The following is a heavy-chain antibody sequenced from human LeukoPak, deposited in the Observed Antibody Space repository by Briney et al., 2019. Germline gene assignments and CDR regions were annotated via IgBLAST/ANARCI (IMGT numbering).Heavy chain of an antibody. CDR2: IYYSGST. D-gene: IGHD3-22*01. CDR1: GGSVSSGSYY. J-gene: IGHJ4*02. CDR3: ARSQYYDSSGYYVFYFDY. V-gene: IGHV4-61*01. Sequence: SETLSLTCTVSGGSVSSGSYYWSWIRQPPGKGLEWIGYIYYSGSTNYNPSLRSRVTISVDTSKNQFSLKLSSVTAADTAVYYCARSQYYDSSGYYVFYFDYWGQGTLVTVSS.